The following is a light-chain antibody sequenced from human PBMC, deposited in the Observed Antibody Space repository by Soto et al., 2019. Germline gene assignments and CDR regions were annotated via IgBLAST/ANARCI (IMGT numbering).Light chain of an antibody. V-gene: IGKV1-12*01. CDR2: AAS. CDR1: QGIGSW. Sequence: DIQMTQSPSSVSASVGDRVTITCRASQGIGSWLAWYQQKPGKAPNLLIYAASNLQSGVPSRFSGSGSGTDFTLTISSLQPEDFAAYYCQQANSFPWTVGQGTKVDSK. CDR3: QQANSFPWT. J-gene: IGKJ1*01.